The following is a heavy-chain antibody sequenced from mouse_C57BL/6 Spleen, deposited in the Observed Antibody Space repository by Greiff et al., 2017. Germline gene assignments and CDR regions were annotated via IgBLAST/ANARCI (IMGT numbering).Heavy chain of an antibody. J-gene: IGHJ4*01. D-gene: IGHD1-1*01. CDR3: ASYYYGSRGYAMDY. V-gene: IGHV1-61*01. CDR1: GYTFTSYW. Sequence: QVQLQQPGAELVRPGSSVKLSCKASGYTFTSYWMDWVKQRPGQGLEWIGNIYPSDSATHYNQKFKDKATLTVDKSSSTAYMQLSSLTSEDSAVYYCASYYYGSRGYAMDYWGQGTSVTVSS. CDR2: IYPSDSAT.